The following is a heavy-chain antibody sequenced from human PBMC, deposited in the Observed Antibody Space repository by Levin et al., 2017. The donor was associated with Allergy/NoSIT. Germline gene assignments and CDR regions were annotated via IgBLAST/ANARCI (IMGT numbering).Heavy chain of an antibody. V-gene: IGHV3-21*01. J-gene: IGHJ6*02. CDR1: GFTFSSYS. CDR3: AREGPYQLLGGYYYGMDV. CDR2: ISSSSSYI. Sequence: SGGSLRLSCAASGFTFSSYSMNWVRQAPGKGLEWVSSISSSSSYIYYADSVKGRFTISRDNAKNSLYLQMNSLRAEDTAVYYCAREGPYQLLGGYYYGMDVWGQGTTVTVSS. D-gene: IGHD2-2*01.